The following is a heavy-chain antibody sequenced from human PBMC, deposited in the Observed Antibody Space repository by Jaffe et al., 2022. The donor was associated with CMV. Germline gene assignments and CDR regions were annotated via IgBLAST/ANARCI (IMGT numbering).Heavy chain of an antibody. CDR2: IYYSGGT. V-gene: IGHV4-59*08. D-gene: IGHD2-21*01. CDR1: GGFISSHY. J-gene: IGHJ4*02. Sequence: QVQLQESGPGLVKPSETLSLTCTVSGGFISSHYWSWIRQPPGKGLEWIGYIYYSGGTDYNPSLKSRVSISVDTSKIQFSLKVNSVTAADTAVYYCARHSLRAGDFDLWGRGTLVTVSS. CDR3: ARHSLRAGDFDL.